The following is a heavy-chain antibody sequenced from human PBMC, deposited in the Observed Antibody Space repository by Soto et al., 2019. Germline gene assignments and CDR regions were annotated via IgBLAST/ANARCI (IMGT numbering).Heavy chain of an antibody. D-gene: IGHD3-22*01. CDR2: ISSSGGST. J-gene: IGHJ6*02. V-gene: IGHV3-23*01. Sequence: GGSLRLSCAASGFTFSNYAMTWVRQAPGKGLEWVSGISSSGGSTYNADSVKGRFTISRDNSKNTLYLEMNSLRAEDTAVYYCAKLLPIPYYARSAFYGMDVWGQGTTVTVSS. CDR3: AKLLPIPYYARSAFYGMDV. CDR1: GFTFSNYA.